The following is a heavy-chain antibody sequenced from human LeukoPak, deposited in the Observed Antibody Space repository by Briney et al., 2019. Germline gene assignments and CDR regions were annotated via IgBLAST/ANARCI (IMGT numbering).Heavy chain of an antibody. CDR2: INHSGST. CDR1: GGSISSYY. D-gene: IGHD3-10*01. J-gene: IGHJ5*02. Sequence: PSETLSLTCTVSGGSISSYYWSWIRQPPGKGLEWIGEINHSGSTNYNPSLKSRVTISVDTPKNQFSLKLSSVTAADTAVYYCARGSNYYDSGKGWFDPWGQGTLVTVSS. CDR3: ARGSNYYDSGKGWFDP. V-gene: IGHV4-34*01.